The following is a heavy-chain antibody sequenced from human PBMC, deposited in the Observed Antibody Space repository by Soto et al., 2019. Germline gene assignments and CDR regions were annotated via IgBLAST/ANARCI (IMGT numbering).Heavy chain of an antibody. J-gene: IGHJ3*02. D-gene: IGHD5-12*01. V-gene: IGHV3-21*01. CDR3: ARVYIVATESAFDI. CDR2: ISSSSSYI. CDR1: GFTFSSYS. Sequence: EVQLVESGGGLVKPGGSLRLSCAASGFTFSSYSMNWVRQAPGKGLEWVSSISSSSSYIYYADSVKGRFTISRDNARDSLYLKMNSLRAEDTDVYYCARVYIVATESAFDIWGRGTMVTVSS.